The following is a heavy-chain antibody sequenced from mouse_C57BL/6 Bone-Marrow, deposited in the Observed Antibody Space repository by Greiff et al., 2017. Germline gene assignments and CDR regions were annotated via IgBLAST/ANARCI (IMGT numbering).Heavy chain of an antibody. Sequence: DVKLVESGGGLVKPGGSLKLSCAASGFTFSSYAMSWVRQTPEKRLEWVATISDGGSYTYYPDNVKGRFTISRDNAKNNLYLQMSHLKSEDTAMYYCARVRYWYFDVWGTGTTVTVSS. J-gene: IGHJ1*03. CDR3: ARVRYWYFDV. V-gene: IGHV5-4*03. CDR1: GFTFSSYA. CDR2: ISDGGSYT.